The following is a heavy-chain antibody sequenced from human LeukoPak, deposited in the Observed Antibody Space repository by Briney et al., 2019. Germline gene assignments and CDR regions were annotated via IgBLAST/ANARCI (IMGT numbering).Heavy chain of an antibody. Sequence: ASVKVSCTASGVTFSGYAISSVRQAPGQGLEWMGGIIVIFGTANSAQTLQGRVTITADKSTRTAYMQLSSLRSADTAVYYFWRDKSESCALDAFDMWPEGTVDSVSS. CDR3: WRDKSESCALDAFDM. V-gene: IGHV1-69*06. D-gene: IGHD2-21*01. J-gene: IGHJ3*02. CDR1: GVTFSGYA. CDR2: IIVIFGTA.